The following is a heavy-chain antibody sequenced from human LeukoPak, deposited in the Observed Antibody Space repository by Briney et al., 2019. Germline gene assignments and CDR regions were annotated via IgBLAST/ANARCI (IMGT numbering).Heavy chain of an antibody. CDR3: ARYWAEPAATDDAFDI. Sequence: PGASMKVSCKTSGYTFTTYFIHWVRQAPGQGLEWMGGINPYSGDTKYAQKFQGRVPMTRDTSISTAYMELSRLMSDDTAVYYCARYWAEPAATDDAFDIWGQGTMVVVSS. CDR2: INPYSGDT. V-gene: IGHV1-2*02. J-gene: IGHJ3*02. CDR1: GYTFTTYF. D-gene: IGHD2-15*01.